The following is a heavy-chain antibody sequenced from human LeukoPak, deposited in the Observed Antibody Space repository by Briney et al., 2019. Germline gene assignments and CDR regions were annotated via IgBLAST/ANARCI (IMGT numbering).Heavy chain of an antibody. CDR1: GYTFISYD. Sequence: GASVKVSCKASGYTFISYDLNWVRQATGQGLEWMGWMYPNSGNTGYAQKFQGRVTMTRNTSISTAYMELSSLRSEDTAVYYCARGGYSGYESPIFDYWGQGTLVTVSS. J-gene: IGHJ4*02. D-gene: IGHD5-12*01. CDR2: MYPNSGNT. V-gene: IGHV1-8*01. CDR3: ARGGYSGYESPIFDY.